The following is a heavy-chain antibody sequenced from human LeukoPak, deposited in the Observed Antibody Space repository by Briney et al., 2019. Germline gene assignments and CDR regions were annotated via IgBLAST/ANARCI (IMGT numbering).Heavy chain of an antibody. CDR2: ISSSSSYI. CDR3: AGDNSSGWYLLEY. CDR1: GFTFSSYS. J-gene: IGHJ4*02. V-gene: IGHV3-21*01. D-gene: IGHD6-19*01. Sequence: GGSLRLSCAASGFTFSSYSMNWVRRAPGKGLEWVSSISSSSSYIYYADSVKGRFTISRDNAKNSLYLQMNSLKAEDTAVYYCAGDNSSGWYLLEYWGQGTLVTVSS.